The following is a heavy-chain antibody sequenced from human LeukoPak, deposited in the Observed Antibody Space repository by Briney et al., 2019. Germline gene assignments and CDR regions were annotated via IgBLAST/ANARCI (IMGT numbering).Heavy chain of an antibody. CDR2: ISGSGSST. J-gene: IGHJ4*02. CDR3: AKDEPWWLPSDY. V-gene: IGHV3-23*01. D-gene: IGHD5-12*01. Sequence: GGSLRLSCAAWGFTFNSYAMSWVRQAPGKGLEWVSAISGSGSSTYYADSVKGRFTISRDNSKNTLYLQMNSLRAEDTAVYYCAKDEPWWLPSDYWGQGTLVTVSS. CDR1: GFTFNSYA.